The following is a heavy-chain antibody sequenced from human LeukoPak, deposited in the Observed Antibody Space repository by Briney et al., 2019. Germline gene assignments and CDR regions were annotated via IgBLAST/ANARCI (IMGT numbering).Heavy chain of an antibody. J-gene: IGHJ6*02. V-gene: IGHV4-4*07. Sequence: SETLSLTCTGSGGSISSYYWSWIRQPAGKGLEWNGRIYTSGSTNYNPSLKSRVTMSVDTSKNQFSLKLSSVTAADTAVYYCAKIPYQLLSRGYGMDVWGQGTTVTVSS. CDR3: AKIPYQLLSRGYGMDV. D-gene: IGHD2-2*01. CDR2: IYTSGST. CDR1: GGSISSYY.